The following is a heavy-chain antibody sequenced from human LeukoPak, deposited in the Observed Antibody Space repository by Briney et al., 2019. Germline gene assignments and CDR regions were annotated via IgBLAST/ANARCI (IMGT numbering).Heavy chain of an antibody. J-gene: IGHJ4*02. V-gene: IGHV3-23*01. CDR3: AKVSFRPDYDLEAGDY. Sequence: GALRLSCAASGFNFSSYAMSWVRPAPGKGLEWVSAIICSGGSTYYSDYVTGRFTISRANSKNTLYLQMNSLRAEDTAVYYCAKVSFRPDYDLEAGDYWGQGTLVTVSS. CDR2: IICSGGST. D-gene: IGHD4-17*01. CDR1: GFNFSSYA.